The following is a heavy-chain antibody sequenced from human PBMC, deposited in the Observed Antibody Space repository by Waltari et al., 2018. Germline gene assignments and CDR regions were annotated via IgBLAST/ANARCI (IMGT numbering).Heavy chain of an antibody. J-gene: IGHJ4*02. CDR1: GFAVSSSY. CDR2: ISTTGDT. D-gene: IGHD3-3*01. V-gene: IGHV3-66*01. CDR3: AKGSGYILDY. Sequence: EVPLVESGGGLVQPGGSLRLSCEASGFAVSSSYMSWVRQSTGKGLEWVSIISTTGDTHYADAVRGRSVISRDTPKNTLFLQMNSVRPEDTAVYYCAKGSGYILDYWGQGILVTVSS.